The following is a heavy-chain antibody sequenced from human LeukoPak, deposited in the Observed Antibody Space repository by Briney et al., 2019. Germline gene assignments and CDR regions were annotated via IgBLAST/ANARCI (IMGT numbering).Heavy chain of an antibody. CDR2: INPKSGDT. J-gene: IGHJ5*02. V-gene: IGHV1-2*02. CDR3: ARGPGVDDFWSGFNWFDP. Sequence: ASVKVSCKASGYTFTGFYMHWVRQAPGQGLEWMGWINPKSGDTNDAQKFQGRVTMTRDTSISTAYMELSRLRSDDTAVYYCARGPGVDDFWSGFNWFDPWGQGTLVTVSS. CDR1: GYTFTGFY. D-gene: IGHD3-3*01.